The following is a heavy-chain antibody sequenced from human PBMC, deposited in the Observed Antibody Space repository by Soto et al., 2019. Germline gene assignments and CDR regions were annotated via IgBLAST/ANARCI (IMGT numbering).Heavy chain of an antibody. J-gene: IGHJ4*02. CDR1: GFTFSRYW. Sequence: EVQLVESGGGLVQPGGSLRLSCAASGFTFSRYWMHWVRQVPGKGLVWASRIKSDASTIMYADSVKGRFPISRDNAENTLYPQVNSLRPEVTAVYYCVRGGSANYYGLFASWGQGTVVTVSS. V-gene: IGHV3-74*03. CDR3: VRGGSANYYGLFAS. D-gene: IGHD1-26*01. CDR2: IKSDASTI.